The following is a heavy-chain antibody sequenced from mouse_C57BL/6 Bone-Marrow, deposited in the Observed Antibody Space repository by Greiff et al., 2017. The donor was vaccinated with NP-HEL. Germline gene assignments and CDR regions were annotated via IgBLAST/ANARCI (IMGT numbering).Heavy chain of an antibody. Sequence: EVKLMESGGGLVQPGGSMKLSCVASGFTFSNYWMNWVRQSPEKGLEWVAQIRLKSDNYATHYAESVKGRFTISRDDSKSSVYLQMNNLRAEDTGIYYCTHGYYLYWYFDVWGTGTTVTVSS. J-gene: IGHJ1*03. CDR2: IRLKSDNYAT. V-gene: IGHV6-3*01. D-gene: IGHD2-3*01. CDR1: GFTFSNYW. CDR3: THGYYLYWYFDV.